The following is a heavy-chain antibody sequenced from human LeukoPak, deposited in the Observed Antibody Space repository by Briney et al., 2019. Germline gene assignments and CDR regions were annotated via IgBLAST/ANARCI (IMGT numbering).Heavy chain of an antibody. CDR3: AREGGFYYGSGSYPC. J-gene: IGHJ4*02. Sequence: GGSLRLSCAASGFTFSSYSMNWVRQAPGKGLEWVSSISSSSSYIYYADSVKGRFTISRDNAKNSLYLQMNSLRAEDTAVYYCAREGGFYYGSGSYPCWGQGTLVTVSS. D-gene: IGHD3-10*01. V-gene: IGHV3-21*01. CDR2: ISSSSSYI. CDR1: GFTFSSYS.